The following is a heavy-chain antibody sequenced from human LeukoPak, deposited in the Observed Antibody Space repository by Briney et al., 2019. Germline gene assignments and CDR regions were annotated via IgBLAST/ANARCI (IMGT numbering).Heavy chain of an antibody. Sequence: SETLSLTCAVYGGSFSGYYWSWIRQPPGKGLEWIGYIYDSGKTNYNASLISRVTISVDTSKNQFSLKLTSVTPADTAVYYCARGGGTLDYWGQGTLVTVSSGESSQPLSDYWGQGTLVTVSS. CDR2: IYDSGKT. CDR3: ARGGGTLDYWGQGTLVTVSSGESSQPLSDY. CDR1: GGSFSGYY. D-gene: IGHD4-11*01. J-gene: IGHJ4*02. V-gene: IGHV4-59*01.